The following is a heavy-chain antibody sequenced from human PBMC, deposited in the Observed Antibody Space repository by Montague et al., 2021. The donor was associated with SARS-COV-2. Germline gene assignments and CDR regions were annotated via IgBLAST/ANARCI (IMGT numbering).Heavy chain of an antibody. V-gene: IGHV6-1*01. CDR1: GDSVSSNIAT. J-gene: IGHJ4*02. CDR2: TYYRSKWYN. D-gene: IGHD2-2*01. Sequence: SAISGDSVSSNIATWNWIRQSPSRGLGWLGRTYYRSKWYNDYAESVKSRITIDPDTSKHQFSLHLNSVTPEDTAVYYCARIPVGSKYYFDFWGQGTLVTVSS. CDR3: ARIPVGSKYYFDF.